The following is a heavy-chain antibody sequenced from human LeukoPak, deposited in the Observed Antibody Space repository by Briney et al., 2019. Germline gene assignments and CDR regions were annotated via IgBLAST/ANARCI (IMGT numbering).Heavy chain of an antibody. CDR1: GYTFTSYD. CDR3: ARNARATVNAFDY. D-gene: IGHD4-17*01. V-gene: IGHV1-8*01. CDR2: MNPNSGNT. Sequence: ASVKVSCKASGYTFTSYDINWVRQATGQGLEWMGWMNPNSGNTGYAQKFQGRVTMTRNTSISTAYMELSSLRSEDTAVYYCARNARATVNAFDYWGQGTLVTVSS. J-gene: IGHJ4*02.